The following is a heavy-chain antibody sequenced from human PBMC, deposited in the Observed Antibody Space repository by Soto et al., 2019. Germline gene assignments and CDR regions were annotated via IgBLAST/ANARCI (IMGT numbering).Heavy chain of an antibody. CDR1: GLSLRTTGVG. Sequence: QVTLKESGPTLVKPTQTLTLTCTVSGLSLRTTGVGVGWVRQPPGKALEWLALLYWDDDKRYSPSLRSRLTIAKDSSEKQVVLTMTNMETVDTATYYCEQSQCGGDCLETYSSHAHNGLDVWGQGTTVTVSS. CDR2: LYWDDDK. CDR3: EQSQCGGDCLETYSSHAHNGLDV. D-gene: IGHD2-21*02. J-gene: IGHJ6*02. V-gene: IGHV2-5*02.